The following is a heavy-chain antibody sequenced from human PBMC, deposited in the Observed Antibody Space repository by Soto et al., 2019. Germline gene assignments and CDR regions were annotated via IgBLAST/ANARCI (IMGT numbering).Heavy chain of an antibody. D-gene: IGHD6-13*01. V-gene: IGHV4-34*01. CDR2: INHSGST. CDR3: ARGKSDSSSWDFDY. CDR1: GGSFSGYY. J-gene: IGHJ4*02. Sequence: QVQLQQWGAGLLKPSETLSLTCAVYGGSFSGYYWSWIRQPPGKGLEWIGEINHSGSTNYNPSLKRRVTISVDTSKNQFSLKLSSVTAADTAVYYCARGKSDSSSWDFDYWGQGTLVTVSS.